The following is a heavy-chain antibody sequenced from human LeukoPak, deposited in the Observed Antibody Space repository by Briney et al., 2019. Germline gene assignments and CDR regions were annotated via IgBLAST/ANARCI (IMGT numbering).Heavy chain of an antibody. D-gene: IGHD5-12*01. CDR2: INPNSGGT. J-gene: IGHJ4*02. CDR1: GYTFTGYY. Sequence: ASVKVSCKASGYTFTGYYMHWVRQAPGQGLEWMGWINPNSGGTNYAQKFQGRVTMTRDTSISTAYMELRSLRSDDTAVYYCARVLRWGFGTDDYWGQGTLVTVSS. V-gene: IGHV1-2*02. CDR3: ARVLRWGFGTDDY.